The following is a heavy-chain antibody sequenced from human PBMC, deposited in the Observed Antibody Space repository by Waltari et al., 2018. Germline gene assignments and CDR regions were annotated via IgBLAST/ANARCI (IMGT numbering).Heavy chain of an antibody. V-gene: IGHV4-59*01. CDR2: IYYRGST. J-gene: IGHJ2*01. Sequence: QVQLVESGGGVVQPGRSLRLSCAASGFTFSSYAMHWVRQAPGKGLEWIGYIYYRGSTNYNPSLKSRVTISVDTSKNQFSLKLSSVTAADTAVYYCARDPMGPGYSSSWYADWYFDLWGRGTLVTVSS. CDR3: ARDPMGPGYSSSWYADWYFDL. CDR1: GFTFSSYA. D-gene: IGHD6-13*01.